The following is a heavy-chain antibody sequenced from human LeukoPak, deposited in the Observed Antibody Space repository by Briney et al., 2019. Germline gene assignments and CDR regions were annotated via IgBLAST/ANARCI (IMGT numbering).Heavy chain of an antibody. CDR3: ARHVWLQPFDY. CDR1: GGSMNSYY. Sequence: TSETLSLTCSVSGGSMNSYYWSWIRQSPGKGLEWIGNIYYSGSTNYNPSLKSRVTISVDTSKHQFSLKLSSVTAADTAVYYCARHVWLQPFDYWGQGTLVAVSS. CDR2: IYYSGST. J-gene: IGHJ4*02. D-gene: IGHD3-9*01. V-gene: IGHV4-59*08.